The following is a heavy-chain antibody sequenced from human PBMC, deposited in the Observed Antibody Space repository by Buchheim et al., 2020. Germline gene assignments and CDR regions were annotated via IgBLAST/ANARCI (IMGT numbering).Heavy chain of an antibody. CDR3: ARGPESELVPAIIFEY. V-gene: IGHV4-59*01. CDR1: GGSISTYY. Sequence: QVQLQESGPGLVKPSETLSLTCSVSGGSISTYYWSWIRQPPGKALEWVAYISYSGGTYYNPSLKSRVTISVDTSKNQFSLRLTSVTAADTAVYYCARGPESELVPAIIFEYWGQGIL. D-gene: IGHD2-2*01. J-gene: IGHJ4*02. CDR2: ISYSGGT.